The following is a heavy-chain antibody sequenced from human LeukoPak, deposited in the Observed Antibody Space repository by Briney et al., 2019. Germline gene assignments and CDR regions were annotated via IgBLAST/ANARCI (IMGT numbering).Heavy chain of an antibody. Sequence: ASVKVSCKASGYTFTGYYMHWVRQAPGQGLEWMGWINPNNGGANYAQKFQGRVTMTRDTSISTAYMELSRLRSDDTAVYYCARGNVDTALADAFDIWGQGTMVTVSS. J-gene: IGHJ3*02. CDR1: GYTFTGYY. D-gene: IGHD5-18*01. V-gene: IGHV1-2*02. CDR3: ARGNVDTALADAFDI. CDR2: INPNNGGA.